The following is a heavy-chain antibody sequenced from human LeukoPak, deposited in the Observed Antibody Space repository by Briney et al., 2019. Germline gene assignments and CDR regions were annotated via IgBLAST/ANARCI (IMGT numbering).Heavy chain of an antibody. J-gene: IGHJ4*01. V-gene: IGHV1-46*03. D-gene: IGHD1-26*01. CDR3: ARARLASSGNYCVSDYFDI. Sequence: ASVKVSCKASGYTFTSYYMHWVRQAPGQGLEWMGIINPSGGSTSYAQKFQGRVTMTRDTSTSTVYMDLSSLRSEDKAVYEYARARLASSGNYCVSDYFDIWGQGTLVTVSS. CDR2: INPSGGST. CDR1: GYTFTSYY.